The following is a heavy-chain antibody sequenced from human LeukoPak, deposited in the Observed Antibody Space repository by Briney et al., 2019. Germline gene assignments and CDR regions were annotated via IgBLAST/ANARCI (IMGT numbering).Heavy chain of an antibody. J-gene: IGHJ4*02. CDR3: ARAASAGTVDY. V-gene: IGHV3-7*01. D-gene: IGHD6-13*01. Sequence: GGSLRLSCAASGFTFSSYWMSWVRQAPGKALEWVANINQDGSETYYVDSVEGRFTISRDNAKNSLYLQMNSLRAEDTALYYCARAASAGTVDYWGQGTLVTVSS. CDR1: GFTFSSYW. CDR2: INQDGSET.